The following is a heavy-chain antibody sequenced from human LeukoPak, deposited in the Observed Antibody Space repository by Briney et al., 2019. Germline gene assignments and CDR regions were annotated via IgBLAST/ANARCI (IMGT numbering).Heavy chain of an antibody. D-gene: IGHD1-26*01. V-gene: IGHV3-48*03. CDR3: VRRSGTYDSKENYYYYYMDV. CDR2: ISTTGSTI. J-gene: IGHJ6*03. Sequence: GGSQRLSCAVSGFAFSSYEMSWVRQAPGKGLEWVSYISTTGSTIYYADSVQGRFTISRDNAKNSLFLQMNSLRAEDTADYYCVRRSGTYDSKENYYYYYMDVWGKGTTVTISS. CDR1: GFAFSSYE.